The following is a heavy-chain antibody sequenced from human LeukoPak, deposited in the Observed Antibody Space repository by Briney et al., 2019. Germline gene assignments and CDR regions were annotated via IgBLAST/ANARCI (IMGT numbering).Heavy chain of an antibody. CDR2: INPNSGGT. D-gene: IGHD3-3*01. V-gene: IGHV1-2*02. Sequence: ASVKVSCKAAGYTFTGYYLHWVRQAPGQGLERMGWINPNSGGTIYAQNFQGRVTLTRDTSISTAYMELSRLRSDDTAVYYCARSRGRISIFGIIITDFNYWGQGTLVTVSS. J-gene: IGHJ4*02. CDR3: ARSRGRISIFGIIITDFNY. CDR1: GYTFTGYY.